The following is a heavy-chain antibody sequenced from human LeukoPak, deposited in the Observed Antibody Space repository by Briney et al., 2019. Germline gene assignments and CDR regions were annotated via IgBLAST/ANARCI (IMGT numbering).Heavy chain of an antibody. Sequence: SVKVSCKASGGTFSSYTISWVRQAPGQGLEWMGRIIPILGIANYAQKFQGRVTITADKSTSTAYMELSSLRSEDTAMYYCAFDYYDSSGYSDYWGQGTLVTVSS. CDR3: AFDYYDSSGYSDY. J-gene: IGHJ4*02. CDR1: GGTFSSYT. CDR2: IIPILGIA. V-gene: IGHV1-69*02. D-gene: IGHD3-22*01.